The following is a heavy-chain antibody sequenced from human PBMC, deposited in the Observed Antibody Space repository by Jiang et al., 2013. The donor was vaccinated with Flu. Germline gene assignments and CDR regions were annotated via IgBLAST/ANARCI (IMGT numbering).Heavy chain of an antibody. Sequence: TLVPHLHCLWLAPSTGVISIGAGSGESPGKGLEWIGNIYYSGSTDYDPSLKSRVAMPVDTSKNQFSLKLNSVTAADSAVYYCARAEMKFDCSGGGCNLDYYYYYMDVWGKGTTVTVSS. J-gene: IGHJ6*03. CDR1: LAPSTGVIS. CDR2: IYYSGST. D-gene: IGHD2-15*01. V-gene: IGHV4-61*08. CDR3: ARAEMKFDCSGGGCNLDYYYYYMDV.